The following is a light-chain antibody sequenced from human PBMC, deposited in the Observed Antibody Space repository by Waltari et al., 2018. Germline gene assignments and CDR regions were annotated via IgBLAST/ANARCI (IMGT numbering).Light chain of an antibody. CDR2: EVS. CDR3: CSYAGSKFYV. CDR1: SSDVGSYNL. J-gene: IGLJ1*01. V-gene: IGLV2-23*02. Sequence: QSALTQPASVSGSPGQSITISCTGTSSDVGSYNLVSWYQQHPGKGPKLMIYEVSKRPSGVSNRFSGSKPGNTASLTISGLQAEDEAEYYCCSYAGSKFYVFGTGTKVTVL.